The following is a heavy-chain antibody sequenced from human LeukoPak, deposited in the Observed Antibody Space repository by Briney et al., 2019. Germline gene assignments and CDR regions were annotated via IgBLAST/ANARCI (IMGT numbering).Heavy chain of an antibody. CDR2: TRNKVNSYTT. CDR3: VRVTRGGYNYDY. V-gene: IGHV3-72*01. Sequence: GGSLRLSCAASEFTLSDHYMDWVRQAPGKGLEWVGRTRNKVNSYTTEYGASVKGRFTISRDDSKNSLYLQMNSLKTEDTAVYYCVRVTRGGYNYDYWGQGTLVTVSS. D-gene: IGHD5-24*01. J-gene: IGHJ4*02. CDR1: EFTLSDHY.